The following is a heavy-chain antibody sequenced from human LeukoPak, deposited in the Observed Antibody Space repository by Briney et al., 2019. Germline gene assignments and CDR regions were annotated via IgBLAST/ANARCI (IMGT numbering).Heavy chain of an antibody. V-gene: IGHV1-8*03. CDR1: GYTFTSYD. CDR2: MNPNSGNT. CDR3: ARGRRRRVVRGVIDYYYYMDV. Sequence: ASVKVSCKASGYTFTSYDINWVRQATGQGLEWMGWMNPNSGNTGYAQKFQGRVTITRNTSISTAYMELSSLRSEDTAVYYCARGRRRRVVRGVIDYYYYMDVWGKGTTVTISS. J-gene: IGHJ6*03. D-gene: IGHD3-10*01.